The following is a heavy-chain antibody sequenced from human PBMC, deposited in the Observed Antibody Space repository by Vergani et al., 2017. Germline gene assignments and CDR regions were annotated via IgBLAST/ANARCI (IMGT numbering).Heavy chain of an antibody. CDR1: GFTFSSYA. J-gene: IGHJ4*02. V-gene: IGHV3-30-3*01. D-gene: IGHD3-22*01. CDR2: ISYDGSNK. Sequence: QVQLVESGGGVVQPGRSLRLSCAASGFTFSSYAMHWVRQAPGKGLEWVAVISYDGSNKYSADSVKGRFTISRDNSKNTLYLQMNSLRAEDTAVYYCARGTEIVVVIYYFDYWGQGTLVTVSS. CDR3: ARGTEIVVVIYYFDY.